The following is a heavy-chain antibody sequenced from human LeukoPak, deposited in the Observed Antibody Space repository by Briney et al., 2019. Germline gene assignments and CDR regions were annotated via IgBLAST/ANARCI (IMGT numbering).Heavy chain of an antibody. CDR3: AKPLGGTPGY. D-gene: IGHD1-26*01. V-gene: IGHV3-7*01. J-gene: IGHJ4*02. CDR1: GFTFNNYW. Sequence: PGGSLRLSCAASGFTFNNYWMSWVRQAPGKGLEWVANIKQDGSEKYYVDSVKGRFTISRDNAKNSLYLQMNSLRAEDTAVYYCAKPLGGTPGYWGQGTLVTVSS. CDR2: IKQDGSEK.